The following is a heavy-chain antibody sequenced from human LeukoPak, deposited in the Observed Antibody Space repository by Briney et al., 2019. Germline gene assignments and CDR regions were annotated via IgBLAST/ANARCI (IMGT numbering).Heavy chain of an antibody. V-gene: IGHV1-2*02. CDR1: GYTFTGYY. CDR3: ARADDSSGYYPVDY. D-gene: IGHD3-22*01. Sequence: GASVKVSCEASGYTFTGYYMHWVRQAPGQGLEWMGWINPNSGGTNYAQKFQGRVTMTRDTSISTAYMELSRLRSDDTAVYYCARADDSSGYYPVDYWGQGTLVTVSS. J-gene: IGHJ4*02. CDR2: INPNSGGT.